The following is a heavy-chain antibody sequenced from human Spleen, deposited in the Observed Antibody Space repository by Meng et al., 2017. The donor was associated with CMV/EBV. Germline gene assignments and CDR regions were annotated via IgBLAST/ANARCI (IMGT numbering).Heavy chain of an antibody. Sequence: GESLKISCAASGFTFSSYEMNWVRQAPGKGLEWVSYISSRGSTIYYADSVKGRFTISRDNAKNSLYLQMNSLRAEDTAVYYCARYCSGGSCFWGQGTLVTVSS. V-gene: IGHV3-48*03. D-gene: IGHD2-15*01. CDR1: GFTFSSYE. CDR3: ARYCSGGSCF. J-gene: IGHJ4*02. CDR2: ISSRGSTI.